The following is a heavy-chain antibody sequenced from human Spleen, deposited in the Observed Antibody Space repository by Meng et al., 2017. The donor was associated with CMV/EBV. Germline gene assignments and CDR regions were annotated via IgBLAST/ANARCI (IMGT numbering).Heavy chain of an antibody. V-gene: IGHV4-31*02. Sequence: SLTCNVCGGSISSGGYYWSWIRQHPGKGLEWIGFVYHNGNAYYNPSLKSRATLSVDTSKNHFSLSLKSVIAADTAIYYCARGRRFDPWGRGTLVTVSS. CDR3: ARGRRFDP. CDR2: VYHNGNA. J-gene: IGHJ5*02. CDR1: GGSISSGGYY.